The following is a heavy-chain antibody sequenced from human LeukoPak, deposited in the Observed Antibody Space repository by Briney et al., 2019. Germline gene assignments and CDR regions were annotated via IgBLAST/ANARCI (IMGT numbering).Heavy chain of an antibody. Sequence: GESLKISCKGSGYSFTSYWIGWVRQMPGKGLEWMGIIYPGDSDTRYSPSFQGQVTISADKSISTAYLQWSSLKASDTAMYYCGRHSLWFGELSGPIDYWGQGTLVTVSS. CDR1: GYSFTSYW. V-gene: IGHV5-51*01. D-gene: IGHD3-10*01. J-gene: IGHJ4*02. CDR2: IYPGDSDT. CDR3: GRHSLWFGELSGPIDY.